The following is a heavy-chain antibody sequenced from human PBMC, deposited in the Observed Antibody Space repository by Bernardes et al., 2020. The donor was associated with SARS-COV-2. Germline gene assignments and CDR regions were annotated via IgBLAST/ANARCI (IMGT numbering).Heavy chain of an antibody. J-gene: IGHJ5*02. CDR3: ARDLGYCTNGVCSP. CDR1: GFSFDDYG. V-gene: IGHV3-20*04. D-gene: IGHD2-8*01. Sequence: GGSLRLSCAASGFSFDDYGMSWVRQAPGKGLEWVSGINWNGSSTSYADSVKGRFTISRDNAKNMLFLQMSGLRAEDTAMYYCARDLGYCTNGVCSPWGQGTLVTVSS. CDR2: INWNGSST.